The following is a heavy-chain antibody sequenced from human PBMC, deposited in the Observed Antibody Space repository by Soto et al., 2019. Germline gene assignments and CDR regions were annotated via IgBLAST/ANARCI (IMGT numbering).Heavy chain of an antibody. J-gene: IGHJ5*02. CDR1: VGSFSFYY. CDR3: ARGRVTYYYDTHRRFDP. V-gene: IGHV4-34*01. D-gene: IGHD3-22*01. Sequence: AGTLSLTCAFSVGSFSFYYWSWIRQPPGKGLEWIGEINHSGSTNYNPSLKSRVTISVDTSKNQFSLKLSSVTAADTAVYYCARGRVTYYYDTHRRFDPWGQGTLVTVLL. CDR2: INHSGST.